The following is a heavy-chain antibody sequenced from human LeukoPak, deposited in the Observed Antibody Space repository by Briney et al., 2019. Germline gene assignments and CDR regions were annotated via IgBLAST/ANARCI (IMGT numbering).Heavy chain of an antibody. CDR3: AKGDQGKGSYSIGPFDY. CDR2: ISGSGGST. CDR1: GVTFSSDA. Sequence: GGSLRLSCAASGVTFSSDAMSCVRQAPGKALEWVSAISGSGGSTYYADSVKGRFTISRDNSKNTLYLQMNSLRAEDTAVYYCAKGDQGKGSYSIGPFDYWGQGTLVTVSS. J-gene: IGHJ4*02. D-gene: IGHD1-26*01. V-gene: IGHV3-23*01.